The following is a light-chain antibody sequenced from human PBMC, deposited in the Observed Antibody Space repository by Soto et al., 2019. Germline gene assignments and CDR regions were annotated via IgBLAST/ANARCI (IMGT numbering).Light chain of an antibody. Sequence: QSVLTQPASVSGSPGQSITISCTGTSSDVGNYNFVSWFQQHPGKAPKFMIYEVNKRPSGVSTRFSGSKSGNTASLTVSGLQAEEEGDYYCSSYAGSNCPYVFGTGTKVTVL. CDR3: SSYAGSNCPYV. V-gene: IGLV2-14*02. CDR1: SSDVGNYNF. J-gene: IGLJ1*01. CDR2: EVN.